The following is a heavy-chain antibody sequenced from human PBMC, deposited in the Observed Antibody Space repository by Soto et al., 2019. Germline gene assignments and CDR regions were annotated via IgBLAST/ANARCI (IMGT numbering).Heavy chain of an antibody. CDR2: MYWNDDK. Sequence: ESGPTRVNPTHPLTRTYTFAGFSLSTSGVGVGWIRQPPGKALEWLALMYWNDDKRYSPSLTSRFTITKDTSKTQVVLTTTNMDPVDTATYYCALSYDCGGNSVADAFYIWGQGTMVTVSS. J-gene: IGHJ3*02. V-gene: IGHV2-5*01. CDR1: GFSLSTSGVG. CDR3: ALSYDCGGNSVADAFYI. D-gene: IGHD2-21*02.